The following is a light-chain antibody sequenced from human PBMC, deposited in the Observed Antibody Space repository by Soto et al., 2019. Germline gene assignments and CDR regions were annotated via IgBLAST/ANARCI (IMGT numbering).Light chain of an antibody. Sequence: QSALTQPASVSGSPGQSITISCTGNSRDVGGYNYVSWYQQHPGKAPKFMIYDVSNRPSGVSNRFSGSKSGNTASLTISGLQAEDEADYYCSSYTSSSSLYVFGTGTKVTVL. CDR1: SRDVGGYNY. CDR3: SSYTSSSSLYV. V-gene: IGLV2-14*01. CDR2: DVS. J-gene: IGLJ1*01.